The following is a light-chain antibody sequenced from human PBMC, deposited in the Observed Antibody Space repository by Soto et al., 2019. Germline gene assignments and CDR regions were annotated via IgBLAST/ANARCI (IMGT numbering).Light chain of an antibody. CDR2: YDS. J-gene: IGLJ1*01. Sequence: SYELTQPPSVSVAPGKTARITCGGNNIGSKSVHWYQQKPGQAPVLVIYYDSDRPSGIPERFSGSNSGNTATLTISRVEAGDEAVYYCQVWDSSSDHYVFGTAPKVTVL. CDR1: NIGSKS. V-gene: IGLV3-21*04. CDR3: QVWDSSSDHYV.